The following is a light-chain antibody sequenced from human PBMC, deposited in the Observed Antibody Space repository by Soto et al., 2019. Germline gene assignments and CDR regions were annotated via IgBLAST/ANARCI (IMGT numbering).Light chain of an antibody. J-gene: IGKJ1*01. Sequence: DVEVPQTQSSLSASVGDRVTITCRESQSISSYLNWSQQKPVKAPKLLIYAASSLQSGVPSRFSGSGSGTDFTLTISSLQPEDFATYYCQQSYSTPGTLGQGTNEVIK. V-gene: IGKV1-39*01. CDR1: QSISSY. CDR3: QQSYSTPGT. CDR2: AAS.